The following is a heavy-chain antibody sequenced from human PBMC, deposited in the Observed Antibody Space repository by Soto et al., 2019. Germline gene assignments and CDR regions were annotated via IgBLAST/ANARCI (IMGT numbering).Heavy chain of an antibody. CDR2: ISYDGSNK. CDR1: GFTFSSYG. CDR3: ATGDRSGYYYFDY. V-gene: IGHV3-30*03. Sequence: QVQLVESGGGVVQPGRSLRLSCAASGFTFSSYGMHWVRQAPGKGLEWVAVISYDGSNKYYADSVKGRFTISRDNSKNTRYLQMNSLRAADTAVYYCATGDRSGYYYFDYWGQGTLVTVSS. J-gene: IGHJ4*02. D-gene: IGHD3-22*01.